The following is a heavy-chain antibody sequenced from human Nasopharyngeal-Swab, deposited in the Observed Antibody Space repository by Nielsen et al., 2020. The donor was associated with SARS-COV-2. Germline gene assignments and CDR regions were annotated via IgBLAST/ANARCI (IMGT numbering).Heavy chain of an antibody. J-gene: IGHJ5*02. CDR2: IWYDGSKK. CDR3: ARGSFEELTIFGVVYSTNWFDP. Sequence: VRQAPGKGLEWVAVIWYDGSKKYYGDSGKGRFTISRDNSKNTMYLQMNSLRAEDTAVYYCARGSFEELTIFGVVYSTNWFDPWGQGTLVTVSS. D-gene: IGHD3-3*01. V-gene: IGHV3-33*01.